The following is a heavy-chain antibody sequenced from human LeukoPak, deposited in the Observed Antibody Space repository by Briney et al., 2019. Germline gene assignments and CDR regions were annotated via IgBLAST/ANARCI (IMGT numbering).Heavy chain of an antibody. Sequence: PSETLSLTCTVSGGSISTYYWSWIRQPPGKGLEWIAYIDYSGNTNYNPSLKSRVTISIDMVKTQFSLNLSSVTAADTAAYYCARWPGDVTRAFDIWGRGTMVTVSS. V-gene: IGHV4-59*01. CDR1: GGSISTYY. CDR3: ARWPGDVTRAFDI. CDR2: IDYSGNT. J-gene: IGHJ3*02. D-gene: IGHD3-10*01.